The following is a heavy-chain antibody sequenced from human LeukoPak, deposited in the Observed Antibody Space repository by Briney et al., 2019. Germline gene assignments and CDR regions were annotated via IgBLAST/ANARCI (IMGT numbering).Heavy chain of an antibody. D-gene: IGHD3-22*01. CDR3: AKVNPGYYYDSSGYYSLDY. J-gene: IGHJ4*02. CDR1: GYTFTSYD. Sequence: ASVKVSCKASGYTFTSYDINWVRQATGQGLEWMGWMNPNSGNTGYAQKFQGRVTMTRNTSISTAYMELSSLRSEDTAVYYCAKVNPGYYYDSSGYYSLDYWGQGTLVTVSS. V-gene: IGHV1-8*01. CDR2: MNPNSGNT.